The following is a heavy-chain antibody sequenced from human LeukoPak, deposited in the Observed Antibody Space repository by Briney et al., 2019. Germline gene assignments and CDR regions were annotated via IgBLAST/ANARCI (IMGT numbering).Heavy chain of an antibody. CDR1: GYTLTELS. V-gene: IGHV1-24*01. D-gene: IGHD6-13*01. CDR2: FDPEDGET. J-gene: IGHJ4*02. Sequence: ASVKVSCKVSGYTLTELSMHWVRQAPGKGLEWMGGFDPEDGETIYAQKFQGRVTMTEDTSTDTAYLELSSLRSEDTAVYYCAGDGSAAAVLDYWGQGTLVTVSS. CDR3: AGDGSAAAVLDY.